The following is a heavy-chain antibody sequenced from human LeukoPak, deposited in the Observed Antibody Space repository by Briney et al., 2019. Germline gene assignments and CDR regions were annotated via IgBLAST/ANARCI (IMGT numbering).Heavy chain of an antibody. Sequence: SQTLSLTCTVSGGSISSGSYYWSWIRQPAGKGLEWIGRIYTSGSTNYNPSLKSRVTISVDTSKNQFSLKLSSVTAADTAVYYCARNRNWGVGAFDIWGQGTMVTVSS. CDR3: ARNRNWGVGAFDI. CDR2: IYTSGST. V-gene: IGHV4-61*02. D-gene: IGHD7-27*01. J-gene: IGHJ3*02. CDR1: GGSISSGSYY.